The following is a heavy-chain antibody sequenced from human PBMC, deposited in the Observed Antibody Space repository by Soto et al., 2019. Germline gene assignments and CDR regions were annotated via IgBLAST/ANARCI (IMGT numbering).Heavy chain of an antibody. D-gene: IGHD2-2*01. CDR2: IYHSGST. J-gene: IGHJ4*02. Sequence: ETLSLTCAVSGGSISSSNWWSWVRQPPGKGLEWIGEIYHSGSTNYNPSLKSRVTISVDKSKNQFSLKLSSVTAADTAVYYCARVNSMRASFDYWGQGTLVTVSS. CDR1: GGSISSSNW. V-gene: IGHV4-4*02. CDR3: ARVNSMRASFDY.